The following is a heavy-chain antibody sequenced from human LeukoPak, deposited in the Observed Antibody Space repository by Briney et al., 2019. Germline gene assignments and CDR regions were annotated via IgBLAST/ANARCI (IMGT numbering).Heavy chain of an antibody. CDR1: GGSVSSGSYY. J-gene: IGHJ4*02. V-gene: IGHV4-61*01. CDR2: IYYGGST. Sequence: SETLSLTCTVSGGSVSSGSYYWSWIRQPPGKGLEWIGYIYYGGSTNYNSSPKSRVTISLDTSKNQFSLKLSSVTAADTAVYYCARVRNSSGYYFSYWGQGTLVTVSS. CDR3: ARVRNSSGYYFSY. D-gene: IGHD3-22*01.